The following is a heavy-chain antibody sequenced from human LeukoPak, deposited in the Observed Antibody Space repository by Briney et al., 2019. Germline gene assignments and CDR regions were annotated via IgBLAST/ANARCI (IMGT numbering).Heavy chain of an antibody. J-gene: IGHJ4*02. D-gene: IGHD4-17*01. V-gene: IGHV4-59*08. Sequence: SATLSLTCTVSGGFITSYYWSWIRPPPGKGLEWIGYIYYSGSTNYNPYLRSRVTISTDTSKNQFYMQLSTVTAADTAVYYCARGGNYGDYDGYFDYWGQGTLVTVSS. CDR3: ARGGNYGDYDGYFDY. CDR2: IYYSGST. CDR1: GGFITSYY.